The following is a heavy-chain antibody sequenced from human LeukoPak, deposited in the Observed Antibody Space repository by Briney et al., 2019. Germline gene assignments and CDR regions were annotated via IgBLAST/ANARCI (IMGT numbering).Heavy chain of an antibody. CDR1: YX. Sequence: YXXXWIRPPPGKXLEWIGSIYYSGSTYYDPSLKSRVTISVDTSKNQFSLKLSSVTAADTAVYYCARHADGDYHYFDYWGQGTLVTVSS. CDR3: ARHADGDYHYFDY. J-gene: IGHJ4*02. CDR2: IYYSGST. D-gene: IGHD4-17*01. V-gene: IGHV4-39*01.